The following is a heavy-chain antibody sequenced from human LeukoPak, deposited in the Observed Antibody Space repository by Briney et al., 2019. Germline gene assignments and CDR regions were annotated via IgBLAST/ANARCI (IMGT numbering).Heavy chain of an antibody. V-gene: IGHV3-48*03. CDR3: STGYLYYFDY. CDR2: ISSSGSTI. CDR1: GFTFSSYE. D-gene: IGHD5-18*01. J-gene: IGHJ4*02. Sequence: PGGSLRLSCAASGFTFSSYEMNWVRQAPGKGLEWVSYISSSGSTIYYADSVKGRFTISRDNAKNSLYLQMNSLRAEDTAVYYCSTGYLYYFDYWGQGALVTVSS.